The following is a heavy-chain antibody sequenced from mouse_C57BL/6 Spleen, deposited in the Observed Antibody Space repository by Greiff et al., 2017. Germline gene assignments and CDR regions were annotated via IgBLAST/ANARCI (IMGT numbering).Heavy chain of an antibody. CDR1: GYAFSSSW. D-gene: IGHD2-4*01. J-gene: IGHJ4*01. Sequence: QVQLKQSGPELVKPGASVKISCKASGYAFSSSWMNWVKQRPGKGLEWIGRIYPGDGDTNYNGKFKGKATLTADKSSSTAYMQLSSLTSEDSAVYFCARWGYEYGRGYYAMDYWGQGTSVTVSS. CDR2: IYPGDGDT. V-gene: IGHV1-82*01. CDR3: ARWGYEYGRGYYAMDY.